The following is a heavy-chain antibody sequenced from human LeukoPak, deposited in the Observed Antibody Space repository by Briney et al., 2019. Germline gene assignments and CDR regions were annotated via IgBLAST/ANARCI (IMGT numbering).Heavy chain of an antibody. CDR2: ISYDGRNK. V-gene: IGHV3-30*18. CDR3: AKGPLRGTAAAIDY. CDR1: GFTFNNYG. D-gene: IGHD2-2*01. J-gene: IGHJ4*02. Sequence: GGSLRLSCAASGFTFNNYGMHWVRQAPGKGLEWVAVISYDGRNKHYPDSVKGRFTISRDISTDTLWLQMDSLRTEDTAVYYCAKGPLRGTAAAIDYWGQGTLVTVSS.